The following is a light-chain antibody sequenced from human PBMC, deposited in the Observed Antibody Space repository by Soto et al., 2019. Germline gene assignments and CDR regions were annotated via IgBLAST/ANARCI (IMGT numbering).Light chain of an antibody. J-gene: IGLJ1*01. Sequence: QSVLTHPPSASGSPGQSVTISCTGTSSDVGGYNYVSWYQQHPGKAPKLMIYEVSQRPSGVPDRFSGSKSGNMASLTVSGLQAEDEADYYCNSYAGSNNVFGTGTKVTVL. CDR2: EVS. CDR1: SSDVGGYNY. CDR3: NSYAGSNNV. V-gene: IGLV2-8*01.